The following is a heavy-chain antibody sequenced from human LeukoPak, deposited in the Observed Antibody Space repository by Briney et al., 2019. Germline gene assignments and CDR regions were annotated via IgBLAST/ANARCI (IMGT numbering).Heavy chain of an antibody. J-gene: IGHJ5*02. CDR1: GVSISSGGYY. V-gene: IGHV4-31*03. CDR3: ARDNKGAMVRGVSNWFDP. Sequence: PSETLSLTCTVSGVSISSGGYYWSWIRQHPGKGLEWIGYIYYSGSTYYNPSLKSRVTISVDTSKNQFSLKLSSVTAADTAVYYCARDNKGAMVRGVSNWFDPWGQGTLVTVSS. D-gene: IGHD3-10*01. CDR2: IYYSGST.